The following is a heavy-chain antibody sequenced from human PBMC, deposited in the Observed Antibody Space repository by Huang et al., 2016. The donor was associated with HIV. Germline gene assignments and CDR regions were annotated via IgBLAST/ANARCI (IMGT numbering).Heavy chain of an antibody. J-gene: IGHJ3*02. Sequence: QVQLVESGAELKKPGASVRVSCKVSGYTVSELSLHWVRQVPEKGLEWMGGFDPEGGETIYAQRLQGRVTMTEDTSKDTAYMELSSLRPEDTAVYYCATSTPDVGAGVLRSAFDIWGQGTMVTVSS. D-gene: IGHD2-15*01. CDR1: GYTVSELS. CDR3: ATSTPDVGAGVLRSAFDI. CDR2: FDPEGGET. V-gene: IGHV1-24*01.